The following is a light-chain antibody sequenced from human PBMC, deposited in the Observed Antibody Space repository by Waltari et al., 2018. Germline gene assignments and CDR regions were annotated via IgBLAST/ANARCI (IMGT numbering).Light chain of an antibody. CDR2: EVH. CDR3: SSYTGSTALV. V-gene: IGLV2-14*01. CDR1: SSDVGGYNY. Sequence: QSALTQPASVSGSPGQSITISCTGTSSDVGGYNYVSWYQQHPGKAPKLMIYEVHNRPSVVSNRFSGAKSGNAASLTISGLQAEDEAYYYCSSYTGSTALVFGGGTKLTVL. J-gene: IGLJ2*01.